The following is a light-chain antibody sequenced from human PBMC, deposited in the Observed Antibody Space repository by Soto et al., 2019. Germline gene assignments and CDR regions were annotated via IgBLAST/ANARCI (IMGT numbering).Light chain of an antibody. CDR2: GAS. Sequence: EIVMTQSPGTLSLSPGERATLSCRASQSVRSNLAWYHQKPGQAPRLLIYGASTRATGIPARFSGSGSGTEFTLTISSLQSEDFAVYYCQQYNNWPAITFGQGTRLENK. J-gene: IGKJ5*01. V-gene: IGKV3D-15*01. CDR3: QQYNNWPAIT. CDR1: QSVRSN.